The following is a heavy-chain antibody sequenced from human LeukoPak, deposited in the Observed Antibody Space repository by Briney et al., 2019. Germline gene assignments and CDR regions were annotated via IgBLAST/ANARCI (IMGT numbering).Heavy chain of an antibody. D-gene: IGHD5-18*01. CDR2: IYPGDSDT. CDR1: GYSFTNYW. CDR3: ASRPRNAMAHAFDI. J-gene: IGHJ3*02. Sequence: GESLKISCKGSGYSFTNYWIAWVRQMPGKGLEWMGIIYPGDSDTRYSPSFQGQVTISADKSISTAYLQWSSLKASDTAMYYCASRPRNAMAHAFDIWGQGTMVTVSS. V-gene: IGHV5-51*01.